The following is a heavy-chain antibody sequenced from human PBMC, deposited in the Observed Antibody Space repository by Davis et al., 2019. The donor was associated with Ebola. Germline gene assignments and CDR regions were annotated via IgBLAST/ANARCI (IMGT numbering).Heavy chain of an antibody. D-gene: IGHD2-2*01. CDR1: GYTFTSYY. Sequence: ASVKVSCKASGYTFTSYYMHWVRQAPGQGLEWMGIINPSGGSTSYAQKFQGRVTMTRDTSTSTVYMELSSLRSEDTAVYYCARAREYCSSTSCYFDYWGQGTLVTVSS. J-gene: IGHJ4*02. CDR3: ARAREYCSSTSCYFDY. V-gene: IGHV1-46*01. CDR2: INPSGGST.